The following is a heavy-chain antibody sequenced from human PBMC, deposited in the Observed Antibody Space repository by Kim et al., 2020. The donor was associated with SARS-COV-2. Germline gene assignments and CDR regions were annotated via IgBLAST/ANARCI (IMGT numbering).Heavy chain of an antibody. CDR3: ARQGVKIQLWSDYYYYGMDV. V-gene: IGHV5-51*01. J-gene: IGHJ6*02. D-gene: IGHD5-18*01. Sequence: GESLKISCKGSGYSFTSYWIGWVRQMPGKGLEWMGIIYPGDSDTRYSPSFQGQVTISADKSISTAYLQWSSLKASDTAMYYCARQGVKIQLWSDYYYYGMDVWGQGTTVTVSS. CDR1: GYSFTSYW. CDR2: IYPGDSDT.